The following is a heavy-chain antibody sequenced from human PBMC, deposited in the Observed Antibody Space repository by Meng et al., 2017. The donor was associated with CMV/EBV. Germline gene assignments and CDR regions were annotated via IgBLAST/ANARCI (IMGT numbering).Heavy chain of an antibody. V-gene: IGHV1-69*05. CDR3: ASKIVPAAKEAYYYGMDV. D-gene: IGHD2-2*01. J-gene: IGHJ6*02. Sequence: SVKVSCKASEGTFSSYAISWVRQAPGQGLEWMGGIIPIFGTANYAQKFQGRVTITTDESTSTAYMELSSLRSEDTAVYYCASKIVPAAKEAYYYGMDVWGQGTTVTVSS. CDR1: EGTFSSYA. CDR2: IIPIFGTA.